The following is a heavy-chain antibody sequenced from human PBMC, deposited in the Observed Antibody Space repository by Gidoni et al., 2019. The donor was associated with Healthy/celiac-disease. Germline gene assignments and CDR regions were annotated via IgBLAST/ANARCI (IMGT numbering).Heavy chain of an antibody. D-gene: IGHD3-16*01. J-gene: IGHJ4*02. Sequence: SAISGSGGSTYYADSVKGRFTISRDNSKNTLYLQMNSLRAEDTAVYYCAKGFGGVWDYWGQGTLVTVSS. V-gene: IGHV3-23*01. CDR3: AKGFGGVWDY. CDR2: ISGSGGST.